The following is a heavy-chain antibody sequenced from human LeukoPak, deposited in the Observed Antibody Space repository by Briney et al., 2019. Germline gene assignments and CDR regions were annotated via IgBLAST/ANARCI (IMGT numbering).Heavy chain of an antibody. Sequence: GGSLRLSCAASGFIFSKHEMNWVRQAPGKGLEWISYISGSGNTIFYADSVKGRFTISRENAKNSLYLQMNSLRAEDTAIYYCATFVIGPTIDYWGQGTLVTVSS. CDR3: ATFVIGPTIDY. V-gene: IGHV3-48*03. J-gene: IGHJ4*02. CDR1: GFIFSKHE. D-gene: IGHD3-22*01. CDR2: ISGSGNTI.